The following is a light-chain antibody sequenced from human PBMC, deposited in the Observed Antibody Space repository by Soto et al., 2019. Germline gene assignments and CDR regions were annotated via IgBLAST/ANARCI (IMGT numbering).Light chain of an antibody. CDR1: TGAVTSGHY. J-gene: IGLJ1*01. Sequence: AVVTQEPSLTVSPGGTVTLTCGSSTGAVTSGHYPYWFQQKPGQAPRTLIYDTSNKHSWTPARFSGSLLGGKAVLTFSGAQSEDEAEYYCLLSCSGARYVFETGTKVTVL. V-gene: IGLV7-46*01. CDR3: LLSCSGARYV. CDR2: DTS.